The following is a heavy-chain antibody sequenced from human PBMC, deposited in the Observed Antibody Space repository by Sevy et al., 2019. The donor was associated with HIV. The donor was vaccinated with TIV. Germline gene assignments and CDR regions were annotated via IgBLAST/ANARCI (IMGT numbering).Heavy chain of an antibody. CDR3: ARESYDFWTGPVDYDYGMDV. CDR2: IHPKSGAT. V-gene: IGHV1-2*02. CDR1: GYTFSDSGYY. D-gene: IGHD3-3*01. J-gene: IGHJ6*02. Sequence: ASVKVSCKASGYTFSDSGYYVHWVRQAPRQGLEWMGLIHPKSGATNYAQKFQGRVTMTRDTSVSTANMELTRLTSDDTAVYYCARESYDFWTGPVDYDYGMDVWGQGTTVTVSS.